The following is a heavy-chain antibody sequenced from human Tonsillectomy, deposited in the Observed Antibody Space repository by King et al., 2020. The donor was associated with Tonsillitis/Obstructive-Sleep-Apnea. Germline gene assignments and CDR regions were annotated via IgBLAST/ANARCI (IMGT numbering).Heavy chain of an antibody. CDR2: SRPNNGDT. V-gene: IGHV1-18*01. CDR1: GYTFTRYD. CDR3: ARDYYDSSGYYHGYFQH. D-gene: IGHD3-22*01. Sequence: VQLVESGAEVKKPGASVKVSCKASGYTFTRYDITWVRQAPGQGLEWMGWSRPNNGDTNYAQKLQGRVTMTSDTSTNTAYMELRSLRSDDTAVYYCARDYYDSSGYYHGYFQHWGQGTLVTVSS. J-gene: IGHJ1*01.